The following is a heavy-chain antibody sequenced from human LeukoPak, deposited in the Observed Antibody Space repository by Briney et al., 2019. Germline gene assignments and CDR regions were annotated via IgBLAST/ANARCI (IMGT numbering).Heavy chain of an antibody. CDR3: ARQSVAAAGDFDY. CDR1: GYSISSGYY. D-gene: IGHD6-13*01. J-gene: IGHJ4*02. Sequence: SETLSLTCAVSGYSISSGYYWGWIRQPPGKGLEWIGSIYHSGSTYYNPSLKSRVTISVDTSKNQFSLKLSSVTAADTAVYYCARQSVAAAGDFDYWGQGTLATVSS. CDR2: IYHSGST. V-gene: IGHV4-38-2*01.